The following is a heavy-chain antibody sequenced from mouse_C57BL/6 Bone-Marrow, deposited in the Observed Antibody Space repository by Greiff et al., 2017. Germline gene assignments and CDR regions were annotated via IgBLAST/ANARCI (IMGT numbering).Heavy chain of an antibody. J-gene: IGHJ3*01. Sequence: VQLKESGAELVKPGASVKLSCTASGFNIKDYYMHWVKQRTEQGLEWIGRIDPEDGETKYAPKFPGKATITADTSSNTAYVKLSSLTSEETAVYYCARGAMEDWFAYWGQGTVVTVSA. CDR1: GFNIKDYY. V-gene: IGHV14-2*01. CDR2: IDPEDGET. CDR3: ARGAMEDWFAY. D-gene: IGHD1-1*02.